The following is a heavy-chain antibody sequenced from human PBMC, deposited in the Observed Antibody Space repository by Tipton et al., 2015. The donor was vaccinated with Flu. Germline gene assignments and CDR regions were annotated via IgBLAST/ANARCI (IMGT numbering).Heavy chain of an antibody. CDR2: IYYSGST. J-gene: IGHJ4*02. V-gene: IGHV4-39*07. CDR3: ARDRAMVVVVAAPIPSNFDY. Sequence: TLSLTCTVSGGSISSSSYYWGWIRQPPGKGLEWIGSIYYSGSTYYNPSLKSRVTISVATSKNQFSLKLSSVTAADTAVYYCARDRAMVVVVAAPIPSNFDYWGQGTLVTVSS. CDR1: GGSISSSSYY. D-gene: IGHD3-22*01.